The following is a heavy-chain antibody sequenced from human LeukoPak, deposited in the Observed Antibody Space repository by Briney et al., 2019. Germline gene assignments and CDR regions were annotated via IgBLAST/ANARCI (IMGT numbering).Heavy chain of an antibody. J-gene: IGHJ4*02. CDR1: GFTFNSYA. D-gene: IGHD3-16*01. CDR2: ISDSGGNI. Sequence: GGPLRLSCTASGFTFNSYAMSWVRQAPGKGLEWVSGISDSGGNIFYADSVKGRFTISRDNSKNTLYLQMNSLRAEDTAVFYCAKLGADTLDSWGQGTLVTVSS. V-gene: IGHV3-23*01. CDR3: AKLGADTLDS.